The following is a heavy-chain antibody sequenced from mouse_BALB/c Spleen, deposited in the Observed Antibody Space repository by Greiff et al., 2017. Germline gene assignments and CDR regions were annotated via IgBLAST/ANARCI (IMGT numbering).Heavy chain of an antibody. D-gene: IGHD2-14*01. V-gene: IGHV5-6-5*01. CDR2: ISSGGST. J-gene: IGHJ2*01. CDR3: ARGGEVRRGYYFDY. CDR1: GFTFSSYA. Sequence: EVQVVESGGGLVKPGGSLKLSCAASGFTFSSYAMSWVRQTPEKRLEWVASISSGGSTYYPDSVKGRFTISRDNARNILYLQMSSLRSEDTAMYYCARGGEVRRGYYFDYWGQGTTLTVSS.